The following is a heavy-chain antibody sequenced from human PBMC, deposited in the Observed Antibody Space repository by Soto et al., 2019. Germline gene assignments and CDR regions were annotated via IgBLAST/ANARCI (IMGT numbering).Heavy chain of an antibody. J-gene: IGHJ4*02. D-gene: IGHD4-17*01. CDR2: IYYSGST. CDR3: ARRYGDCFDY. CDR1: GGSINNYY. Sequence: SETLALTCTVSGGSINNYYWSWIRQPPGKGLEWIGYIYYSGSTNYNPSLKSRVTISVGTSKNQFSLKLSSVTAADTAVYYCARRYGDCFDYWGQGTLVTVSS. V-gene: IGHV4-59*08.